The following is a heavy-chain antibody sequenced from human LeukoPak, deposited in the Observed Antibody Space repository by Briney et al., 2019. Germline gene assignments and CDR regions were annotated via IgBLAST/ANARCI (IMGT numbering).Heavy chain of an antibody. V-gene: IGHV1-18*01. CDR3: ARDRWSSSSSEGALDI. CDR2: VNPNTGNT. J-gene: IGHJ3*02. CDR1: GYTFTIYD. D-gene: IGHD6-6*01. Sequence: GASVKVSCKASGYTFTIYDISWVRQATGQGLEWMGWVNPNTGNTVYAQELQGRVTMTTDTSTSTAYMELRSLRSDDTAVYYCARDRWSSSSSEGALDIWGQGTMVTVSS.